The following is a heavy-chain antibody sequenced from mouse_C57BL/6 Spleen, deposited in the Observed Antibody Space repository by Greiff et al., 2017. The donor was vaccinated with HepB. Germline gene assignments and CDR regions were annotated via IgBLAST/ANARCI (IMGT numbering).Heavy chain of an antibody. V-gene: IGHV5-17*01. J-gene: IGHJ4*01. CDR3: ATRGTTVVAPYYAIDY. CDR2: ISSGSSTI. Sequence: EVHLVESGGGLVKPGGSLKLSCAASGFTFSDYGMHWVRQAPEKGLEWVAYISSGSSTIYYADTVKGRFTISRNNAKNTLFLQMTSLRSEDTAMYYCATRGTTVVAPYYAIDYWGQGTSVTVSS. CDR1: GFTFSDYG. D-gene: IGHD1-1*01.